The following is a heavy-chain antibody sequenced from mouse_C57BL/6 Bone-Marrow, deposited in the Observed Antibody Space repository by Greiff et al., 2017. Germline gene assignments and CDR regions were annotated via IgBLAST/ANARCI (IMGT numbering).Heavy chain of an antibody. J-gene: IGHJ4*01. V-gene: IGHV1-82*01. D-gene: IGHD2-3*01. CDR2: IYPGDGDS. Sequence: VQLQQSGPELVKPGASVKISCKASGYAFSSSWMNWVKQRPGEGLEWIGRIYPGDGDSNYNGKFKGKATLTADKSSSTAYMQLSSLTSEDSAVYFCARSGGWLLHYAMDYWGQGTSVTVSS. CDR1: GYAFSSSW. CDR3: ARSGGWLLHYAMDY.